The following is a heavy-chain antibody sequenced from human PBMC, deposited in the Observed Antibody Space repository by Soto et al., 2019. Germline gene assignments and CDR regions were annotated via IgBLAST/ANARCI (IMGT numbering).Heavy chain of an antibody. CDR2: MNPNSGNT. Sequence: QVQLVQSGAEVKKPGASVKVSCKASGYTFTSYDINWVRQATGQGLEWMGWMNPNSGNTGYAQKFQGRVTMTRNTPISTAYMELTSLISDDTAVYFCATYPYYYYGMDLWGQGTTVTVSS. CDR3: ATYPYYYYGMDL. CDR1: GYTFTSYD. J-gene: IGHJ6*02. V-gene: IGHV1-8*01.